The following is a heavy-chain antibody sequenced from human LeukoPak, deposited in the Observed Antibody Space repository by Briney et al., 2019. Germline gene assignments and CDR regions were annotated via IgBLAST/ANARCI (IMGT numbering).Heavy chain of an antibody. CDR3: VRGADTGYSSDS. CDR2: INSDGRST. D-gene: IGHD3-9*01. Sequence: PGRSLRLSCAASGFTFSSYGMHWVRQAPGKGLVRVSRINSDGRSTNYADSVKGRFSISRDNAENTLYLQMNSLRVEDTAVYYCVRGADTGYSSDSWGQGTLVTVSS. V-gene: IGHV3-74*01. J-gene: IGHJ4*02. CDR1: GFTFSSYG.